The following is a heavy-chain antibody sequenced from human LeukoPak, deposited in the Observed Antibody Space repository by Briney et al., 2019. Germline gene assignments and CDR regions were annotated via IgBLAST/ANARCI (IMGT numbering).Heavy chain of an antibody. V-gene: IGHV3-11*01. Sequence: GGSLRLSCAVSGFTFSDYYMSWIRQAPGKGLEWISHISGSGSIMYYADSVKGRFTISRDNSKNTLYLQMNSLRAEDTAVYYCAKDGFIVVVPAAIRGFDPWGQGTLVTVSS. CDR3: AKDGFIVVVPAAIRGFDP. D-gene: IGHD2-2*01. J-gene: IGHJ5*02. CDR1: GFTFSDYY. CDR2: ISGSGSIM.